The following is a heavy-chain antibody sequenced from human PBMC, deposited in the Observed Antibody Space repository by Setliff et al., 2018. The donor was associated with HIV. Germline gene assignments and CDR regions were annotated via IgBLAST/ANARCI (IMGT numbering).Heavy chain of an antibody. Sequence: SETLSLTCTVSGGSISSSSYYWSWIRQLPGKGLEWIGYIYYSGSTYYNPSLKSRVSISLDTSKNHYPLNLTSVTAADTAVYYCARASWDYYDSSLLGGSFDPWGQGTLVTVSS. V-gene: IGHV4-31*03. D-gene: IGHD3-22*01. CDR2: IYYSGST. J-gene: IGHJ5*02. CDR1: GGSISSSSYY. CDR3: ARASWDYYDSSLLGGSFDP.